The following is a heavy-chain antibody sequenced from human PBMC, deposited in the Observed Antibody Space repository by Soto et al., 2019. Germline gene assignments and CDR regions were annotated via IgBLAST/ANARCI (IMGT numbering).Heavy chain of an antibody. J-gene: IGHJ4*02. D-gene: IGHD3-16*01. CDR2: INTYNGNT. CDR1: GYTFTNFG. Sequence: QVQLVQSGAEVKKPGASVKVSCKTSGYTFTNFGISWVRQAPGQGLEWMGWINTYNGNTNYAQKFQGSVTMTTDTSTRTAYLELRSLRSDDAAVYYWARGGTPIDYWGQGTLVTVSS. CDR3: ARGGTPIDY. V-gene: IGHV1-18*01.